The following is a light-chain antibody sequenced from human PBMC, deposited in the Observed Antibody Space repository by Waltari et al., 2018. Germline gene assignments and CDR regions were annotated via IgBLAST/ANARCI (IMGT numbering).Light chain of an antibody. J-gene: IGKJ1*01. V-gene: IGKV3-20*01. CDR2: AAS. CDR3: QQYGSSPRT. CDR1: QSVRSNY. Sequence: DIVLTQSPGTLSLSPGERATLSCRASQSVRSNYLAWYQQKPGRAPRLLIYAASSRATGIPGTVSGSGSGTDFTLTISRLEPEEFAVYYCQQYGSSPRTFGQGTKVEIK.